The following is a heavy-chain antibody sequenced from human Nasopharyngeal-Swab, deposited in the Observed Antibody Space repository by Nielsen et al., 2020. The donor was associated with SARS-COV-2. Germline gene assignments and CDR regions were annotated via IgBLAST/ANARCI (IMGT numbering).Heavy chain of an antibody. V-gene: IGHV4-34*01. D-gene: IGHD2-2*01. CDR1: GGSFSGSY. CDR3: ARGLSGIVPAPILGLGPYYYYYYMDV. CDR2: INHSGST. Sequence: GSLRLSCAVYGGSFSGSYWGWIRQPPGKGPEWIAKINHSGSTNYNPSLKSRVTLSVDTSMNQVSLEVSSVTAADTAVYYCARGLSGIVPAPILGLGPYYYYYYMDVWGKGTTVTVSS. J-gene: IGHJ6*03.